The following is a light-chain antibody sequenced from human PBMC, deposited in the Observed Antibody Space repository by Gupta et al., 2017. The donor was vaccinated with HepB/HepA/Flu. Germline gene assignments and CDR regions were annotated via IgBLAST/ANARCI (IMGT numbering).Light chain of an antibody. CDR1: QSVSSN. Sequence: EIVMTQSPATLSVSPGERATLSCRASQSVSSNLAWYQQKPGQAPRLLIYGASTRATGIPARFSGSGSGTEFTLTISSRQSEDFAVYYCQQYNNWPPVTFGQGTXVEIK. J-gene: IGKJ1*01. CDR3: QQYNNWPPVT. V-gene: IGKV3-15*01. CDR2: GAS.